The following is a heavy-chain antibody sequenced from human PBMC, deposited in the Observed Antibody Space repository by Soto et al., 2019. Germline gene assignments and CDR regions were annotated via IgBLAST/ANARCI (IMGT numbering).Heavy chain of an antibody. J-gene: IGHJ4*02. V-gene: IGHV4-59*01. CDR3: ARIKSGYSYGYIIDF. CDR1: GGSINNFH. Sequence: SETLSLTCSVSGGSINNFHWSWIRQPPGKGLEWIGFVFYSGRTTYNPSLQSRVTISVDTSQNHFSLKVRSVTAADTATYYCARIKSGYSYGYIIDFWGQGKLVTVSS. D-gene: IGHD5-18*01. CDR2: VFYSGRT.